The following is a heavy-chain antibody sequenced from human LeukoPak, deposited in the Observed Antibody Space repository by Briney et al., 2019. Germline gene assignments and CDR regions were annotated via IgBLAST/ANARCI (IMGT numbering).Heavy chain of an antibody. D-gene: IGHD6-19*01. V-gene: IGHV4-4*09. Sequence: SETLCLTCTVSGFSISGYDLTWIRQAPGEGLEWIGYLHTSGSSNYNPSLKSRVTISVDPSKTQFSLKLSSVTAADTAVYYCARLWLGYYFDYWGQGTLVTVSS. CDR2: LHTSGSS. CDR3: ARLWLGYYFDY. CDR1: GFSISGYD. J-gene: IGHJ4*02.